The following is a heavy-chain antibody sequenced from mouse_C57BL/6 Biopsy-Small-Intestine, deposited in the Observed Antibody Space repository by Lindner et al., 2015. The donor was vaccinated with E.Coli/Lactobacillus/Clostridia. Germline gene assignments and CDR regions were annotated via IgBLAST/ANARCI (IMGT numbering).Heavy chain of an antibody. CDR3: ARGVLWSYYYAMDY. D-gene: IGHD1-1*02. J-gene: IGHJ4*01. V-gene: IGHV1-42*01. Sequence: VQLQESGPELVKPGASVKISCKASGYSFTGYYMNWVKQSPEKSLEWIGEINPSTGGTTYNQKFKAKATLTVDKSSSTAYIQLKSLTSEDSAVYYCARGVLWSYYYAMDYWGQGTSVTVSS. CDR1: GYSFTGYY. CDR2: INPSTGGT.